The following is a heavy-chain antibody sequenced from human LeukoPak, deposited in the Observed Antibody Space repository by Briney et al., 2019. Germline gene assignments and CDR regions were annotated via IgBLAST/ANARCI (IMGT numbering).Heavy chain of an antibody. CDR1: GFTFNSYW. D-gene: IGHD2-21*01. Sequence: SGGSLRLSCAASGFTFNSYWMSWVRQAPGMGLEWVAHVSPDGSDKYYVDSVKGRFTISRDNGKNSLSLQMNTLRAEDTAIYYCFASSSDHNPWGQGTLVTVSS. J-gene: IGHJ5*02. CDR2: VSPDGSDK. CDR3: FASSSDHNP. V-gene: IGHV3-7*01.